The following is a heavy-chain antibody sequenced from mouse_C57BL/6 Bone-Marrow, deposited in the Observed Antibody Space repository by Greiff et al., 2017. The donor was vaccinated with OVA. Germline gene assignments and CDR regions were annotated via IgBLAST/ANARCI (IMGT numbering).Heavy chain of an antibody. Sequence: VQLKESGPGLAKPSQSLSLTCSVSGYSITSDYWNWIRKFPGNKLEYMGYISYSGSTYYNPSLKSRISITRDTSKNQYYQQLNSVTTEDTATYYWARLGRLYYYGSIWYFDVWGTGTTVSVSS. CDR3: ARLGRLYYYGSIWYFDV. CDR1: GYSITSDY. V-gene: IGHV3-8*01. CDR2: ISYSGST. D-gene: IGHD1-1*01. J-gene: IGHJ1*03.